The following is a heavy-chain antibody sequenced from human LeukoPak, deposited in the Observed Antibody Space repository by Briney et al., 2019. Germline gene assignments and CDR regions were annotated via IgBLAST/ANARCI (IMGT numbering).Heavy chain of an antibody. D-gene: IGHD2-21*01. CDR2: TIQSGSTV. V-gene: IGHV3-48*03. CDR3: ARERQSCGGDCSDY. J-gene: IGHJ4*02. CDR1: GFTFSIYE. Sequence: GGSLRLSCVASGFTFSIYEMNWVRQAPGKGLEWVSYTIQSGSTVYYADSVKGRFTISRDNAKNSLYLQMNSLRAEDTAVYYCARERQSCGGDCSDYWGQGTLVTVSS.